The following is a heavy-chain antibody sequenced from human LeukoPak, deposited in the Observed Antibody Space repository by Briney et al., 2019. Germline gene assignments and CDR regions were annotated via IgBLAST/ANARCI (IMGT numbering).Heavy chain of an antibody. J-gene: IGHJ4*02. V-gene: IGHV1-18*01. CDR2: ISAYNGNT. CDR1: GYTFTSYG. D-gene: IGHD3-22*01. Sequence: GASVKVSCKASGYTFTSYGISWVRLAPGQGLEWMGWISAYNGNTNYAQKLQGRVTMTTDTSTSTAYMELRSLRSDDTAVYYCAREMGYYYDSSGYYNWGQGTLVTVSS. CDR3: AREMGYYYDSSGYYN.